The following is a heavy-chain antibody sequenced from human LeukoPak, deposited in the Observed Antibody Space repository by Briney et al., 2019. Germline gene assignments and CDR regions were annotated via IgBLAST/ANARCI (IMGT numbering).Heavy chain of an antibody. J-gene: IGHJ4*02. CDR3: TLSTVTPFDY. D-gene: IGHD4-17*01. CDR2: IRSKAYGGTT. CDR1: GFTFGDYA. Sequence: GGSLRLSCTASGFTFGDYAMSWVRQAPGKGLEWVGFIRSKAYGGTTEYAASVKGGFTISRDDSKCIAYLQMNGLKTEDTAVYYCTLSTVTPFDYWGQGTLVTVSS. V-gene: IGHV3-49*04.